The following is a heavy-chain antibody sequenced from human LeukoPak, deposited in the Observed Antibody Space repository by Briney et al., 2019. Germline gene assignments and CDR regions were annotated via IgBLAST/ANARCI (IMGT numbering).Heavy chain of an antibody. V-gene: IGHV3-9*02. CDR2: ISWKSGSI. J-gene: IGHJ4*02. CDR3: ATDRKRGPLDY. CDR1: GLTSDDNA. Sequence: GRSLRLSCAASGLTSDDNAIHWVRQAPGKGLEWVSGISWKSGSIGYGDSVKGRFTISRDNAKNSLYLQMDSLRLDDTALYYCATDRKRGPLDYWGQGTLVIVSS. D-gene: IGHD3-10*01.